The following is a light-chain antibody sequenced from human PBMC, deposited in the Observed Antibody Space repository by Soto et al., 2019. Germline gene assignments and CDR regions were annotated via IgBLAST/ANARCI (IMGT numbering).Light chain of an antibody. J-gene: IGKJ1*01. CDR1: QSVSSN. Sequence: EIVMTQSPATLSVSPGARAPLSCRASQSVSSNLAWYQQKPGQAPRLLIYGASTRATGIPARFSGSGSGTDFTLTISRVEAEDVGVYYCMQATQSSWTFGQGTKVDIK. CDR3: MQATQSSWT. V-gene: IGKV3-15*01. CDR2: GAS.